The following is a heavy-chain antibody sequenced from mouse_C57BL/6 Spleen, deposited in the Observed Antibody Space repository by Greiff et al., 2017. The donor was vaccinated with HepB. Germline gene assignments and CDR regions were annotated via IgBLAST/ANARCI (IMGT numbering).Heavy chain of an antibody. J-gene: IGHJ4*01. D-gene: IGHD1-1*01. CDR2: IWSDGST. CDR3: ASHYYGSSNAMDY. V-gene: IGHV2-6*03. CDR1: GFSLTSYG. Sequence: VKLMESGPGLVAPSQSLSITCTVSGFSLTSYGVHWVRQPPGKGLEWLVVIWSDGSTTYNSALKSRLSISKDNSKSQVFLKMNSLQTDDTAMYYCASHYYGSSNAMDYWGQGTSVTVSS.